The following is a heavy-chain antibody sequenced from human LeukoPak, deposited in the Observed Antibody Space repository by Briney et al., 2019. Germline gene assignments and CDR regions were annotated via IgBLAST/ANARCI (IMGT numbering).Heavy chain of an antibody. CDR2: INHSGST. V-gene: IGHV4-34*01. CDR3: ARKPNGSGSSPYYYYYGMDV. J-gene: IGHJ6*02. D-gene: IGHD3-10*01. Sequence: PSETLSLTCAVYGGSFSGYYWSWIRQPPGKGLEWLGEINHSGSTNYNPSLKSRVTISVDTSKNQFSLKLSSVTAADTAVYYCARKPNGSGSSPYYYYYGMDVWGQGTTVTVSS. CDR1: GGSFSGYY.